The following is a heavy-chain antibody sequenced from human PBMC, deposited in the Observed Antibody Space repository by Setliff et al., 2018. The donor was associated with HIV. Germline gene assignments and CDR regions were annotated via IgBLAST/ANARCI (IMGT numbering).Heavy chain of an antibody. J-gene: IGHJ4*02. CDR3: VRIYYYESSGHMPVDY. Sequence: PGESLKISCEASGYTFITNWIGWVRQVPGKGLEWLGIIYPFDSDTRYSPSFRGHVTMSTDKSINTAFLQWGSLRASDTGIYYCVRIYYYESSGHMPVDYWGQGTQVTVSS. V-gene: IGHV5-51*01. D-gene: IGHD3-22*01. CDR1: GYTFITNW. CDR2: IYPFDSDT.